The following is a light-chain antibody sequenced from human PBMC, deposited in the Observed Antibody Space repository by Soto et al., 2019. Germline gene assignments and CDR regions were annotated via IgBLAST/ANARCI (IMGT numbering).Light chain of an antibody. CDR3: CSYAGGPEV. Sequence: QSALTQPASVSGSPGQSITIPCSGRSSDLGGLNYVSWYQQHPGKVPKLIIYGVDKRPSGVPDRFSGSKSGNTASLTISGVQDDDEADYYCCSYAGGPEVFGTGTKVTVL. V-gene: IGLV2-11*01. CDR2: GVD. J-gene: IGLJ1*01. CDR1: SSDLGGLNY.